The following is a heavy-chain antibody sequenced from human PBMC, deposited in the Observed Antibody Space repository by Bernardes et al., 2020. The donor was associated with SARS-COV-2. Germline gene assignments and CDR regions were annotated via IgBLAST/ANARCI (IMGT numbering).Heavy chain of an antibody. V-gene: IGHV1-46*01. J-gene: IGHJ6*02. Sequence: ASVKVSCKASGYTFTSYYMHWVRQAPGQGLEWMGIINPSGGSTSYAQKFQGRVTMTRDTSTSTVYMELSSLRSEDTAVYYCARDRVQDIVVVPAPWGYYYGMDVWGQGTTVTVSS. D-gene: IGHD2-2*01. CDR3: ARDRVQDIVVVPAPWGYYYGMDV. CDR1: GYTFTSYY. CDR2: INPSGGST.